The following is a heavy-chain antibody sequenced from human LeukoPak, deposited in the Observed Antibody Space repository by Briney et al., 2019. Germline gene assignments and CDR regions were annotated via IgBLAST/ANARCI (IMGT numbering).Heavy chain of an antibody. CDR2: IYHSGST. J-gene: IGHJ5*02. D-gene: IGHD2-15*01. CDR3: ARASPCSGGSCYWFDP. Sequence: PSETLSLTCAVSGGSISSGGYSWSWIQQPPGKGLEWIGYIYHSGSTYYNPSLKSRVTISVDRSKNQFSLKLSSVTAADTAVYYCARASPCSGGSCYWFDPWGQGTLVTVSS. CDR1: GGSISSGGYS. V-gene: IGHV4-30-2*01.